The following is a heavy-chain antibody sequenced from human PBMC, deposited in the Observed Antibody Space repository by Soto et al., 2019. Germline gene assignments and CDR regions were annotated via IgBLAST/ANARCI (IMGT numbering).Heavy chain of an antibody. CDR1: GGTFSSYT. V-gene: IGHV1-69*02. Sequence: QVQLVQSGAEVKKPGSSVKVSCKASGGTFSSYTISWVRQAPGQGLEWMGRIIPILGIANYAQKFQGRVTITADKSTSTAYMELSSLRSEDTAVYYCARSGGSPLDPFDYWGQGTLVTVSS. CDR2: IIPILGIA. CDR3: ARSGGSPLDPFDY. D-gene: IGHD2-15*01. J-gene: IGHJ4*02.